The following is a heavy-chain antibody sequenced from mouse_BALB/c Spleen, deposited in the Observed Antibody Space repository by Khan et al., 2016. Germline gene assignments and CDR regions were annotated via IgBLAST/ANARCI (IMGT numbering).Heavy chain of an antibody. CDR1: GYSITSDYA. Sequence: VQLKESGPGLVKPSQSLSLTCTVTGYSITSDYAWNWIRQFPGNKLEWMGYISYSGSTRYNPSLKSRISITRDTSKNQFFLQLNSVTTEDTATYYCARHDGNFGYFDDWGAGTTVTVSS. D-gene: IGHD2-3*01. CDR2: ISYSGST. V-gene: IGHV3-2*02. CDR3: ARHDGNFGYFDD. J-gene: IGHJ1*01.